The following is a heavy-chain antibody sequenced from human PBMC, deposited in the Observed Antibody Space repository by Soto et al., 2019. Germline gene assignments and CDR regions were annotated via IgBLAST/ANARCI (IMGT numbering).Heavy chain of an antibody. CDR2: VYNDGSV. Sequence: PSETLSLTCDVSGVSISRGNWWSWVRQSPEKGLEWIGEVYNDGSVNYYPSLERRVTISVDRSKNQFSLRLSSVTTADTAKYYCARLVYDSRLNYLYFDYWGPGILVTVSS. J-gene: IGHJ4*02. D-gene: IGHD3-22*01. V-gene: IGHV4-4*02. CDR3: ARLVYDSRLNYLYFDY. CDR1: GVSISRGNW.